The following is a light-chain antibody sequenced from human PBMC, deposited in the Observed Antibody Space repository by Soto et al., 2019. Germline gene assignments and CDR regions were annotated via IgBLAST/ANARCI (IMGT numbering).Light chain of an antibody. CDR1: QSISSY. V-gene: IGKV1-39*01. CDR3: QQGYSAPRT. Sequence: DIEMTQSPPSLSASVGDRVTITCRASQSISSYLNWYQEKPGKGPKLLIYAANRMQSGVPSRFSGSRSEKAFPLTISNLQLAEFTNYHCQQGYSAPRTFGQGNKVEIK. CDR2: AAN. J-gene: IGKJ2*02.